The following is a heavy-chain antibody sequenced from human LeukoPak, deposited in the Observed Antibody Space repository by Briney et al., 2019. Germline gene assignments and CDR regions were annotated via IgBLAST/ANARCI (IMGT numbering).Heavy chain of an antibody. CDR1: GYTFTSYD. J-gene: IGHJ4*02. D-gene: IGHD1-26*01. CDR2: MNPNSGNT. V-gene: IGHV1-8*01. CDR3: ERDLEWEPTYYFDY. Sequence: ASVKVSCEASGYTFTSYDINWVRQATGQGLEWMGWMNPNSGNTGYAQKFQGRVTMTRNTSISTAYMELSSLRSEDTAVYYCERDLEWEPTYYFDYWGQGTLVTVSS.